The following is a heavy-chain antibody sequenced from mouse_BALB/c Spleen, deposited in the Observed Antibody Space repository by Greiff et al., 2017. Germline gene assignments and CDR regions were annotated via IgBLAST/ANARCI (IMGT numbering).Heavy chain of an antibody. CDR1: GFAFSSYD. D-gene: IGHD1-1*01. CDR3: ARQLYGSN. J-gene: IGHJ3*01. CDR2: ISSGGGST. V-gene: IGHV5-12-1*01. Sequence: EVQVVESGGGLVKPGGSLKLSCAASGFAFSSYDMSWVRQTPEKRLEWVAYISSGGGSTYYPDTVKGRFTISRDNAKNTLYLQMSSLKSEDTAMYYCARQLYGSNWGQGTLVTVSA.